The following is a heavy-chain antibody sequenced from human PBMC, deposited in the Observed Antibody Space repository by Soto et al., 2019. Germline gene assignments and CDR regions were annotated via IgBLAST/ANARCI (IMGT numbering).Heavy chain of an antibody. J-gene: IGHJ6*02. D-gene: IGHD2-2*01. Sequence: SVKVSCKASGGTLNIYAISWLRQAPGQGLEWMGGIIPVFGTPNYAETFQGRVTITADEGTSTVYMELSGLRSEDTAVYYCARDACSSSTCYTGMHQGMDVWGQGTTVTVSS. CDR3: ARDACSSSTCYTGMHQGMDV. CDR2: IIPVFGTP. V-gene: IGHV1-69*13. CDR1: GGTLNIYA.